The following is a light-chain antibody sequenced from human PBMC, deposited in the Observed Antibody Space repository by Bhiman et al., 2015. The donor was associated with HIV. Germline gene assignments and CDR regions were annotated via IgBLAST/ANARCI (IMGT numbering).Light chain of an antibody. CDR1: SSDIGDSDS. CDR3: ISLRSGSWV. V-gene: IGLV2-8*01. CDR2: EVI. Sequence: QSALTQPPSASGSPGQSVTISCTGTSSDIGDSDSVSWYQQRPGKAPKLMIYEVIKRPSGVSDRFSGSKSGNTASLTISGLQAADEAYYYCISLRSGSWVFGGGTNLAVL. J-gene: IGLJ3*02.